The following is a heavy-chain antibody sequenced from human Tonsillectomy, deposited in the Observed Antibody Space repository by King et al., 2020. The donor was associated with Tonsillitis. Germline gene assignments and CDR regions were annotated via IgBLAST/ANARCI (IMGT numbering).Heavy chain of an antibody. CDR2: IDPSDSYT. CDR3: GRHSRTDPEWGMDV. D-gene: IGHD3-3*01. J-gene: IGHJ6*02. CDR1: GYSFTSYW. V-gene: IGHV5-10-1*03. Sequence: VQLVESGAEVKKPGESLRISCKVSGYSFTSYWISWVRQMPGKGLEWMGKIDPSDSYTNNSPSFQGHVTISADKSISTAYLQWSSLKASDTAIYYCGRHSRTDPEWGMDVGGQGTTVTVSS.